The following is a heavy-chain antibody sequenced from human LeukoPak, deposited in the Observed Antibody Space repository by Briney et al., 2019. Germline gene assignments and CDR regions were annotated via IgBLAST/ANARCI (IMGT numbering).Heavy chain of an antibody. V-gene: IGHV3-21*01. CDR1: GFTFSSYS. CDR3: AREEYSGSYYFDY. D-gene: IGHD1-26*01. CDR2: ISSSSSYI. J-gene: IGHJ4*02. Sequence: GGSLRLSCATSGFTFSSYSMNWVRQAPGKGLEWVSSISSSSSYIYYADSVKGRFTISRDNAKNSLYLQMNSLRAEDTAVYYCAREEYSGSYYFDYWGQGTLVTVSS.